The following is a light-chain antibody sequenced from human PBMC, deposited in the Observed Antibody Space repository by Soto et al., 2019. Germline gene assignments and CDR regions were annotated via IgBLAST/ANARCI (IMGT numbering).Light chain of an antibody. V-gene: IGLV2-11*01. CDR2: DVT. Sequence: QSVLTQPRSVSGSPGHSVTISCSGTSIDVDDYVSWYQQHPGKAPKVIIYDVTERPSGVPDRFSGSKSGNAASLTVSGLQAEDGADYFCCAHVGSSTYVFGSGTKVTVL. CDR1: SIDVDDY. CDR3: CAHVGSSTYV. J-gene: IGLJ1*01.